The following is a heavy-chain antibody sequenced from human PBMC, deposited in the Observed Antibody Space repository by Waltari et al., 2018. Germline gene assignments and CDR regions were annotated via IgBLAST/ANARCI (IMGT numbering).Heavy chain of an antibody. J-gene: IGHJ4*02. CDR1: GYTFTDYY. V-gene: IGHV1-69-2*01. CDR2: VDPEDGET. Sequence: EVQLVQSGAEVKKPGATVKISCKASGYTFTDYYMHWVQPAPGKGLEWMGRVDPEDGETIYAEKFQGRVTITADTSTDTAYMELSSLRSEDTAVYYCATGGSIFGVVIMWGGVDFDYWGQGTLVTVSS. D-gene: IGHD3-3*01. CDR3: ATGGSIFGVVIMWGGVDFDY.